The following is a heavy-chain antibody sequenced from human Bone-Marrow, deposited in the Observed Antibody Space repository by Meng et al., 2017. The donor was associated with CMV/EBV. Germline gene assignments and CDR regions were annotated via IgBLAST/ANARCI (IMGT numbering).Heavy chain of an antibody. D-gene: IGHD2-2*01. CDR1: GFTFSSYG. CDR3: ARAERWYQLPHPFDY. V-gene: IGHV3-30*02. J-gene: IGHJ4*02. CDR2: IRYDGSNK. Sequence: GESLKISCAASGFTFSSYGMHWVRQAPGKGLEWVAFIRYDGSNKYYADSVKGRFTISRDNSKNTLYLQMNSLRAEDTAVYYCARAERWYQLPHPFDYWGQGPRVTGSS.